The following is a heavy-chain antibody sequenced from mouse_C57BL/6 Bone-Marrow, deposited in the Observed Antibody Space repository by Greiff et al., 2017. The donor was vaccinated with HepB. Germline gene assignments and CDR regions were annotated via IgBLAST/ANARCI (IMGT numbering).Heavy chain of an antibody. D-gene: IGHD2-3*01. J-gene: IGHJ4*01. CDR2: IDPSDSYT. CDR1: GYTFTSYW. CDR3: ARSGWLPHY. V-gene: IGHV1-50*01. Sequence: QVQLQQPGAELVKPGASVKLSCKASGYTFTSYWMQWVKQRPGQGLEWIGEIDPSDSYTNYNQKFKGKATLTVDTSSSTAYMQLSSLTSEDSAVYYCARSGWLPHYWGQGTSVTVSS.